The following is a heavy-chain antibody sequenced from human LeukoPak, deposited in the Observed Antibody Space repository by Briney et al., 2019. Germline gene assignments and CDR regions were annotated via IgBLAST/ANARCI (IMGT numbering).Heavy chain of an antibody. CDR1: GFTFSSYE. V-gene: IGHV3-48*03. CDR2: ISSSGSTI. D-gene: IGHD2-15*01. CDR3: ARVGVVVAATGNLWFDP. Sequence: GSLRLSCAASGFTFSSYEMNWVRQAPGKGLEWVSYISSSGSTIYYADSVKGRFTISRDNAKNSLYLQMNSLRAEDTAVYYCARVGVVVAATGNLWFDPWGQGTLVTVSS. J-gene: IGHJ5*02.